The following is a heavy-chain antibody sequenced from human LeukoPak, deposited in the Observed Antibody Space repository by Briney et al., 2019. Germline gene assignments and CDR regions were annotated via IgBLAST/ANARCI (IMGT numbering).Heavy chain of an antibody. Sequence: SVRVSCKASGGTFSSYAISWVRQAPGQGLEWMGGIIPIFGTANYAQKFQGRVTITTDESTSTAYMELSSLRSEDTAVYYCARAIVATITLGFGYWGQGTLVTVSS. D-gene: IGHD5-12*01. V-gene: IGHV1-69*05. CDR1: GGTFSSYA. CDR2: IIPIFGTA. J-gene: IGHJ4*02. CDR3: ARAIVATITLGFGY.